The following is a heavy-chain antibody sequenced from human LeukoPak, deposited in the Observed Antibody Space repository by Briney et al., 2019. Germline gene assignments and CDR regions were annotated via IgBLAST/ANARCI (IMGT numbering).Heavy chain of an antibody. J-gene: IGHJ3*02. D-gene: IGHD5/OR15-5a*01. CDR3: ARGSPLRYQIKEDAFDI. V-gene: IGHV4-59*01. CDR1: GGSISSYY. Sequence: SETLSLTCTVSGGSISSYYWSWIRQPPGKGLEWIGYIYYSGSTNYNPSLKSRVTISVDTSKNQFSLKLSSVTAADTAVYYCARGSPLRYQIKEDAFDIWGQGTMVTVSS. CDR2: IYYSGST.